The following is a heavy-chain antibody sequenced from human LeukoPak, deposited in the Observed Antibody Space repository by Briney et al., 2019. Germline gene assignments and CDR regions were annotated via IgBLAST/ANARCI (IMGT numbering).Heavy chain of an antibody. J-gene: IGHJ6*03. CDR2: ISAYNGNT. CDR3: ARRRDGYNSYDYYYYMDV. CDR1: GYTFTSYG. Sequence: ASVKVSCKASGYTFTSYGISWVRQAPGQGLEWMGWISAYNGNTNYAQKLQGRVTMTTDTSTSTAYMELRSLRSDDTAVYYCARRRDGYNSYDYYYYMDVWGKGTTVTVSS. V-gene: IGHV1-18*01. D-gene: IGHD5-24*01.